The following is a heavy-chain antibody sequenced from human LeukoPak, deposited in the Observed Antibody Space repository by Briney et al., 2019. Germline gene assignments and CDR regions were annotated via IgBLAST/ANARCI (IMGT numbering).Heavy chain of an antibody. CDR1: GGSISSGGYS. D-gene: IGHD3-10*01. Sequence: SETLSLTCAVSGGSISSGGYSWSWIRQPPGKGLEWIGYIYYSGSTNYNPSLKSRVTISVDTSKNQFSLKLSSVTAADTAVYYCASIGGVRVQNNWFDPWGQGTLVTVSS. CDR3: ASIGGVRVQNNWFDP. J-gene: IGHJ5*02. CDR2: IYYSGST. V-gene: IGHV4-61*08.